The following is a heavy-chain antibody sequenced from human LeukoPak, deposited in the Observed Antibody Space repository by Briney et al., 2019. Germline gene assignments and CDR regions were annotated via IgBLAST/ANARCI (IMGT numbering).Heavy chain of an antibody. Sequence: PGGSLRLSCAASGFTFSSYAMNWVRQAPGKGLEWVSYISSSSSTIYYADSVKGRFTISRDNAKNSLYLQMNSLRAEDTAVYYCARGGFYYDSSGYSGDYWGQGTLVTVSS. CDR2: ISSSSSTI. CDR3: ARGGFYYDSSGYSGDY. V-gene: IGHV3-48*04. D-gene: IGHD3-22*01. J-gene: IGHJ4*02. CDR1: GFTFSSYA.